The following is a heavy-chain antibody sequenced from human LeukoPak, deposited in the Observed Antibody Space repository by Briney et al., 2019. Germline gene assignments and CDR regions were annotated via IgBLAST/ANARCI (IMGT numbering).Heavy chain of an antibody. J-gene: IGHJ4*02. CDR2: ISGHNGQS. CDR3: ARGRAAADDFDY. Sequence: ASVKVSCKASGYTFMSYATNWGRQAPGQGLEWLGWISGHNGQSKYAQKFQGRVTLTTDSSTGAAYMELRSLRSDDTAIYYCARGRAAADDFDYWGQGTLVTVSS. D-gene: IGHD6-13*01. CDR1: GYTFMSYA. V-gene: IGHV1-18*01.